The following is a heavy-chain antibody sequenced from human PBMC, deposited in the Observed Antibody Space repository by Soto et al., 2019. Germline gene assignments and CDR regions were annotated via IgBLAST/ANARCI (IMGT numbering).Heavy chain of an antibody. CDR2: IIPIFGTA. J-gene: IGHJ6*02. V-gene: IGHV1-69*06. CDR1: GGTFSSYA. CDR3: ARAAPGSAVVDIPGLMDV. D-gene: IGHD3-22*01. Sequence: SVKVSCKASGGTFSSYAISWVRQAPGQGLEWMGGIIPIFGTANYAQKFQGRVTITADKSTSTAYMELSSLRSEDTAVYYCARAAPGSAVVDIPGLMDVWGQCTTVTVSS.